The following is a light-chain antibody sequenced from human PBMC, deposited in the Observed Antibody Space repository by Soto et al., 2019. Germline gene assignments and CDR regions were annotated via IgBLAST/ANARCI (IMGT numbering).Light chain of an antibody. J-gene: IGLJ1*01. V-gene: IGLV2-8*01. CDR1: SSNVGGYNY. CDR2: EVS. Sequence: QSVLTQPPSASGSPGQSVTISCTGTSSNVGGYNYVSWYQQHPGKAPKLMISEVSKRPSGVPNRFSGSKSGNTASLTISGLQAEDEADYYCSSYTSSSILGVFGTGTKVTV. CDR3: SSYTSSSILGV.